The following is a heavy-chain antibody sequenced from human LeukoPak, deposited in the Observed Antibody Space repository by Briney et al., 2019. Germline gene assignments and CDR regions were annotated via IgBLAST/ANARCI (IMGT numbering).Heavy chain of an antibody. J-gene: IGHJ4*02. CDR1: GFTFSSYA. Sequence: GGSLRLSCAASGFTFSSYAMSWVRQAPGKGLEWVSAISGSGGSTYYADSVKGWFTISRDNSKNSLYLQMNSLRAEDTAVYYCARDTRTSQSAFDYWGQGTLVTVSS. CDR3: ARDTRTSQSAFDY. V-gene: IGHV3-23*01. D-gene: IGHD1-7*01. CDR2: ISGSGGST.